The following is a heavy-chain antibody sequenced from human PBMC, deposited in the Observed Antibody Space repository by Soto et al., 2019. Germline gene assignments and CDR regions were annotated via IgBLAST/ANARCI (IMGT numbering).Heavy chain of an antibody. Sequence: QVQLVQSGAEVKKPGASVKVSCKASGYTFTSYYMHWVRQAPGQGLEWMGIINPSGGSTSYAQKFQGRVTMTRDTSTSTVYMELSSLRSEDTAVYYCARDLGPYSSSSRIAFDIWGQGTMVTVSS. CDR2: INPSGGST. CDR1: GYTFTSYY. CDR3: ARDLGPYSSSSRIAFDI. D-gene: IGHD6-6*01. J-gene: IGHJ3*02. V-gene: IGHV1-46*01.